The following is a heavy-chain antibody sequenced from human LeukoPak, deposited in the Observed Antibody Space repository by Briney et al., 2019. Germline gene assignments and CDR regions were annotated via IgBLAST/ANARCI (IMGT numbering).Heavy chain of an antibody. CDR2: ISSSSSYI. Sequence: GGSLRLSCAASGFTFSSYSMNWVRQAPGKGLEWVSSISSSSSYIYYADSMKGRFTISRDNAKNSLYLQMNSLRAEDTAVYYCARVSIVGMDVWGQGTTVTVSS. CDR1: GFTFSSYS. V-gene: IGHV3-21*01. J-gene: IGHJ6*02. CDR3: ARVSIVGMDV. D-gene: IGHD3-16*02.